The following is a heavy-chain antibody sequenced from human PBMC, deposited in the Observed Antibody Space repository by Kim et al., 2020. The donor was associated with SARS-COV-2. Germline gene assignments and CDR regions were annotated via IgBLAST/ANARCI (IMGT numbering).Heavy chain of an antibody. V-gene: IGHV4-39*01. Sequence: SETLSLTCTVSGGSISSSSYYWGWIRQPPGKGLEWIGSIYYSGSTYYNPSPKSRVTISVDTSKNQFSLKLSSVTAADTAVYYCAYGSGSPWGNWFDPWGQGTLVTVSS. J-gene: IGHJ5*02. CDR2: IYYSGST. CDR1: GGSISSSSYY. D-gene: IGHD3-10*01. CDR3: AYGSGSPWGNWFDP.